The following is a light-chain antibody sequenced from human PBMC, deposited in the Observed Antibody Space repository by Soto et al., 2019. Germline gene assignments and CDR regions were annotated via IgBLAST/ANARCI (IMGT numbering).Light chain of an antibody. Sequence: QSVLTQSPSASASLGASVKLTCTLSSGHSSYAIAWHQQQPEKGPRYLMKLNSDGSHSKGDGIPDRFSGSSSGAERYLTISSLQSEDEADYYCQTWGRAHVVFGGGTKLTVL. CDR2: LNSDGSH. CDR3: QTWGRAHVV. CDR1: SGHSSYA. V-gene: IGLV4-69*01. J-gene: IGLJ2*01.